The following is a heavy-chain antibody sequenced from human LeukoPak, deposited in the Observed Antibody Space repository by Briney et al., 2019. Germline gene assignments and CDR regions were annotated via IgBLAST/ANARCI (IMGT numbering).Heavy chain of an antibody. D-gene: IGHD5-24*01. Sequence: ASVKVSCKASGYTFTGYDIHWVRQAPGQGLECMGIINPSGGSTSYAQKFQGRVTMTRDMSTSTVYMELSSLRSDDTAVYYCARGRDGYNSIDYWGQGTLVTVSS. J-gene: IGHJ4*02. CDR3: ARGRDGYNSIDY. CDR2: INPSGGST. V-gene: IGHV1-46*01. CDR1: GYTFTGYD.